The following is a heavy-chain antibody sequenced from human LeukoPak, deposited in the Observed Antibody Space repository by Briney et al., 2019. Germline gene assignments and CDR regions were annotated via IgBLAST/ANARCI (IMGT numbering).Heavy chain of an antibody. Sequence: TSSETLSLTCTVSGGSIISSSYYWGWIRQPPGKGLEWIGSIYYDRSTYYNPSLKSRVTISVDTSKNQFSLKLNSVTAADTAVYYCARTGKTLLNYDFDYWGQGTLVTVSS. J-gene: IGHJ4*02. CDR2: IYYDRST. CDR3: ARTGKTLLNYDFDY. D-gene: IGHD1-7*01. V-gene: IGHV4-39*07. CDR1: GGSIISSSYY.